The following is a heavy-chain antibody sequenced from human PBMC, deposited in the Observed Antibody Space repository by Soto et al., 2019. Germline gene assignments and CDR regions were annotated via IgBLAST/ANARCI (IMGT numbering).Heavy chain of an antibody. D-gene: IGHD3-16*02. J-gene: IGHJ4*02. CDR2: ISSSSSTI. Sequence: EVQLVESGGGLVQPGGSPRLSCAASGFTFSSYSMNWVRQAPGKGLEWVSYISSSSSTIYYADSVKGRFTISRDNAKNSLYLQMNSLRAEDTAVYYCARDEDDYIWGSYRPSFYFDYWGQGTLVTVSS. CDR3: ARDEDDYIWGSYRPSFYFDY. CDR1: GFTFSSYS. V-gene: IGHV3-48*01.